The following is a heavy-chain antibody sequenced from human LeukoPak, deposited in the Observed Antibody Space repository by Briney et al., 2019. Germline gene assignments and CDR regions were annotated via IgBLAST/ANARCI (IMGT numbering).Heavy chain of an antibody. CDR1: GITFSTYW. J-gene: IGHJ4*02. D-gene: IGHD1/OR15-1a*01. V-gene: IGHV3-74*01. CDR3: ARWNNDWEFDY. CDR2: INSDGSST. Sequence: PGGSLRLSCAASGITFSTYWMHWVRQAPGKGLVWVSRINSDGSSTTYADSVKGRFTISRDNARNSLSLQMNSLRAEDTAVYYCARWNNDWEFDYWGQGTLVSVFS.